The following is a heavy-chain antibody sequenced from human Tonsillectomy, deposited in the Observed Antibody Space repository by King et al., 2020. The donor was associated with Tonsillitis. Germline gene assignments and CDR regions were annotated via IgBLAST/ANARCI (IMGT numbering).Heavy chain of an antibody. CDR3: ATLVPGDFSFHY. J-gene: IGHJ4*02. CDR1: GFTFGDYY. D-gene: IGHD3-16*01. Sequence: VQLVESGGGLVKPGGSLRLSCAASGFTFGDYYMSWIRQAPGKGLEWVSYIGYTGGRIYYADSVKGRFAISRDNAKNSVFLHMNSLRADDTAIYYCATLVPGDFSFHYWGQGALVTVSS. V-gene: IGHV3-11*01. CDR2: IGYTGGRI.